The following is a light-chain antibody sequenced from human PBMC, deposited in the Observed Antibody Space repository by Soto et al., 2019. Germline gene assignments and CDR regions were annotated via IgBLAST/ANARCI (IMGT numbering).Light chain of an antibody. Sequence: EIVMTQSPATLSVSPGERATLSCRASQSVSSNLAWYQQKPGQAPRLLIYGASTRATGIPARFSGSGSGTEFTLTISSLQSVDFAVYYCQQHGTSPITFGQGTRLEIK. CDR1: QSVSSN. J-gene: IGKJ5*01. V-gene: IGKV3-15*01. CDR2: GAS. CDR3: QQHGTSPIT.